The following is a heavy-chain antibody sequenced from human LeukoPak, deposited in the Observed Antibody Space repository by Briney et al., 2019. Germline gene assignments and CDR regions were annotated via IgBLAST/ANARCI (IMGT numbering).Heavy chain of an antibody. CDR3: ARDGSMGGYYYYYGMDV. Sequence: ASVKVSCKASGGTFSSYAISWVRQAPGQGLEWMGRIIPILGIANYAQKFQGRVTITADKSTSTAYMELSSLRSEDTAVYYCARDGSMGGYYYYYGMDVWGQGTTVTVSS. CDR1: GGTFSSYA. CDR2: IIPILGIA. V-gene: IGHV1-69*04. D-gene: IGHD2/OR15-2a*01. J-gene: IGHJ6*02.